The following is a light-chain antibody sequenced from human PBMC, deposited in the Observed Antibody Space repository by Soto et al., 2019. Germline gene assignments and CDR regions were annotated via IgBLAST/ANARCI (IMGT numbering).Light chain of an antibody. J-gene: IGLJ1*01. CDR3: QSYDNSLSGSLV. V-gene: IGLV1-40*01. Sequence: QAVVTQPPSVSGAPGQRVTISCTGSSSNIGAGYDVNWYQQLPGTAPKLLIYANDNRPSGVPDRFSGSKSGTSASLAITGLQAEDEADYYCQSYDNSLSGSLVFGTGTKLTVL. CDR2: AND. CDR1: SSNIGAGYD.